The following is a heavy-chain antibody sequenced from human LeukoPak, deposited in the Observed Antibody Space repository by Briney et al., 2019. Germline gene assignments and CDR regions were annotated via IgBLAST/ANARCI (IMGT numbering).Heavy chain of an antibody. V-gene: IGHV1-8*01. CDR1: GYTFTSYD. J-gene: IGHJ6*03. CDR3: ARFRGCSGGSCPVYYYYYYMDV. CDR2: MNPNSGNT. D-gene: IGHD2-15*01. Sequence: ASVKVSCKASGYTFTSYDINWVRQATAQGLDWMGWMNPNSGNTGYAQKFQGRVTMTRNTSISTAYMELSSLRSEDTAVYYCARFRGCSGGSCPVYYYYYYMDVWGKGTTVTVSS.